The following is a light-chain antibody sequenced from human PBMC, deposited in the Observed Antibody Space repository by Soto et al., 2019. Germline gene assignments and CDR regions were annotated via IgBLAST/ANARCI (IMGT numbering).Light chain of an antibody. Sequence: QSVLTQPASVSGSPGQSITISCTGTSRDVGGYNYVSWYQQHPGKAPKLMMYDVTNRPSGVSNRFSGSKSGNTASLTISGLQAEDEADYYCSSYTSLSTLVFGGGTKLTVL. J-gene: IGLJ2*01. CDR1: SRDVGGYNY. CDR2: DVT. V-gene: IGLV2-14*01. CDR3: SSYTSLSTLV.